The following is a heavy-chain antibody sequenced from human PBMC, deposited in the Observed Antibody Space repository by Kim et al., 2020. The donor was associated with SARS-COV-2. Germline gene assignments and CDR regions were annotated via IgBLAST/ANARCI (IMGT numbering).Heavy chain of an antibody. CDR1: GFTFSSYA. V-gene: IGHV3-23*01. CDR2: ISGSGGST. D-gene: IGHD3-22*01. Sequence: GGSLRLSCAASGFTFSSYAMSWVRQAPGKGLEWVSAISGSGGSTYYAESVKGRFTISRDNSKNTLYLQMNSLRAEDTAVYYCAKHANSLDYYDSSGYYFQHWGQGTLVTVSS. CDR3: AKHANSLDYYDSSGYYFQH. J-gene: IGHJ1*01.